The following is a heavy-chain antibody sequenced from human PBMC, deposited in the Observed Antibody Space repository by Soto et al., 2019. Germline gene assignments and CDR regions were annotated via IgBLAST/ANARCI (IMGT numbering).Heavy chain of an antibody. CDR1: GFTFDDYA. Sequence: GGSLRLSCAASGFTFDDYAMHWVRQAPGKGLEWVSGISWNSGSIGYADSVKGRFTISRDNAKNSLYLQMNSLRAEDTALYYGAKMGDDYGDYVLPDWGQGNLVTVSS. J-gene: IGHJ4*02. D-gene: IGHD4-17*01. CDR3: AKMGDDYGDYVLPD. V-gene: IGHV3-9*01. CDR2: ISWNSGSI.